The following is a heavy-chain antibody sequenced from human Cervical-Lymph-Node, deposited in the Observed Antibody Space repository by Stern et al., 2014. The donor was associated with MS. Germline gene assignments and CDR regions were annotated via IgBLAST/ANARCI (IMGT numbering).Heavy chain of an antibody. CDR2: IYSSGST. CDR1: GGSISSGSFY. V-gene: IGHV4-61*02. D-gene: IGHD4/OR15-4a*01. CDR3: ARSRSRLSERRAESSYSYYGMDV. J-gene: IGHJ6*02. Sequence: QVQLQESGPGLVKPSQTLSLTCTVSGGSISSGSFYWSWFRQPAGKGLEWIGRIYSSGSTNYNPSLKSRVTLSVDHSKKQFSLRLSSVTAADTAVYYCARSRSRLSERRAESSYSYYGMDVWGQGTTVTVSS.